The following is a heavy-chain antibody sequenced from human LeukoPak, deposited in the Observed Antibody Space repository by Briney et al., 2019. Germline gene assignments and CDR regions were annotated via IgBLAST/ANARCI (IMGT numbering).Heavy chain of an antibody. Sequence: GGSLRLSCAASGFTFSSYGMHWVRQAPGKGLEWVAVISYDGSNKYYADSVEGRFTISRDNSKNTLYLQMNSLRAEDTAVCYCAKVGRWELAYYDYWGQGTLVTVSS. V-gene: IGHV3-30*18. CDR2: ISYDGSNK. J-gene: IGHJ4*02. CDR1: GFTFSSYG. D-gene: IGHD1-26*01. CDR3: AKVGRWELAYYDY.